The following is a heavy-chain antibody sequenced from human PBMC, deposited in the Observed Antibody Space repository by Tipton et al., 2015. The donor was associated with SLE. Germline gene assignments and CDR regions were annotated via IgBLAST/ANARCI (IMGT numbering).Heavy chain of an antibody. V-gene: IGHV1-18*01. J-gene: IGHJ6*02. Sequence: QLVQSGAEVKKPGASVKVSCKASGYTFTDYALHWVRQAPGQGLEWMGWISAYNGNTNYAQKLQGRVTMTTDTSTSTAYMELRSLRSDDTAVYYCARDPHSSSWHEGMDVWGQGTTVTVSS. CDR3: ARDPHSSSWHEGMDV. D-gene: IGHD6-13*01. CDR1: GYTFTDYA. CDR2: ISAYNGNT.